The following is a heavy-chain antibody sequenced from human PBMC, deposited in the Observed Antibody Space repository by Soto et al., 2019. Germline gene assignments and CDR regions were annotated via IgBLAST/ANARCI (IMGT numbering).Heavy chain of an antibody. D-gene: IGHD2-2*01. J-gene: IGHJ5*02. CDR3: AKLSCTSSNCYFPGWFEP. Sequence: PXETLSLTFTVSGDSISGGASFWSWIRQPPGKVLEWIANVYYSGSSYYNPSLKSRLTISVDTTKNQFSLQLKSMTAADTAVYYCAKLSCTSSNCYFPGWFEPWGQGTLVTVSS. CDR2: VYYSGSS. CDR1: GDSISGGASF. V-gene: IGHV4-31*03.